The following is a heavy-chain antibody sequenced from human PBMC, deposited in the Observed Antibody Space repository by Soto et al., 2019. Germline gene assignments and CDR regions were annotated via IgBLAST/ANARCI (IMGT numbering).Heavy chain of an antibody. CDR1: GFTFSSYA. J-gene: IGHJ4*02. CDR2: ISGSGDST. Sequence: PGGSLRLSCAASGFTFSSYAMSWVRQAPGKGLEWVSAISGSGDSTYYADSVKGRFTISRDNSKNTLYLQMNSLRAEDTAVYYCAKDYDFWSGYPGRNYWGQGTLVTVSS. V-gene: IGHV3-23*01. D-gene: IGHD3-3*01. CDR3: AKDYDFWSGYPGRNY.